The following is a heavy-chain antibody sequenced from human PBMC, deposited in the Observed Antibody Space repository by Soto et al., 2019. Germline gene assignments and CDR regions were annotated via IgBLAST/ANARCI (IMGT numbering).Heavy chain of an antibody. CDR2: IKNKADGGTA. Sequence: EEQLLESGGDLVQPGGSLRLSCVGSGITFRSRAMNWVRQAPGEGLEWVGRIKNKADGGTAVYAAFVRGRFTISRDDSRNTLYLQMNSLDIEDTAVYYCTTDPGDYEDFWGQGILVTVSS. V-gene: IGHV3-15*05. D-gene: IGHD4-17*01. J-gene: IGHJ4*02. CDR1: GITFRSRA. CDR3: TTDPGDYEDF.